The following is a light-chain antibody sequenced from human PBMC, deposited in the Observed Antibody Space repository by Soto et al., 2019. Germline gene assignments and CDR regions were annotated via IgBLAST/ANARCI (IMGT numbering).Light chain of an antibody. CDR1: EDISNY. V-gene: IGKV1-27*01. CDR2: GAS. J-gene: IGKJ1*01. CDR3: QNYYRAPCT. Sequence: DIQMTQSPSSLSASVGDRVTITCRASEDISNYLAWYQQKPGKVPKLLIYGASTLQSGVPSRFSGSGSGTDFTLTISSLQNDDVSTYYCQNYYRAPCTFGQGTKVESK.